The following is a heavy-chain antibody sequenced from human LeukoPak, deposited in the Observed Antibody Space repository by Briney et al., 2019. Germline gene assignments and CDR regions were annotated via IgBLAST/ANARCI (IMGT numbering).Heavy chain of an antibody. CDR3: AKDRPNYHESNGHYYRPNGDY. V-gene: IGHV3-23*01. CDR1: GFTFNIYS. Sequence: GGSLRVSCAASGFTFNIYSMSSVRQAPGKGLEWVSSITSSGDATFYADSVKDRFTISRDNSKNTLYLQMSRLRAEDTAVYYCAKDRPNYHESNGHYYRPNGDYWGQGTLVTVSS. D-gene: IGHD3-22*01. CDR2: ITSSGDAT. J-gene: IGHJ4*02.